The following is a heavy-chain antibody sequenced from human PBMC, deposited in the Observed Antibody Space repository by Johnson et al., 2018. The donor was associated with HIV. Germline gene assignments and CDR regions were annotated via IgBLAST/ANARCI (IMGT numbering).Heavy chain of an antibody. D-gene: IGHD5/OR15-5a*01. CDR2: ISYDGSNK. V-gene: IGHV3-30*04. CDR1: GFTFSNFA. CDR3: ARGYGVYATSFDV. J-gene: IGHJ3*01. Sequence: VQLVESGGGVVQPGRSLRLSCAASGFTFSNFAMHWVRQAPGKGLEWVVVISYDGSNKYFADSVKGRFTISRDNSKNSVFLQMNSLKTEDTAVYYCARGYGVYATSFDVWGQGTVVAVSS.